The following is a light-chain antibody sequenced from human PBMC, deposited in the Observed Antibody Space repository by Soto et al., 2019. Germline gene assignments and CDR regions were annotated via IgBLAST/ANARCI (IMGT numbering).Light chain of an antibody. CDR3: SSHTSGSTRV. J-gene: IGLJ1*01. CDR1: SSDVGGYDY. V-gene: IGLV2-14*01. Sequence: QSALTQPASVSGSPGQSIAISCTGTSSDVGGYDYVSWYQQQPVKAPKLMIYEVTKRPSGVFIRFSGSKSGNTASLTISGLQSEDEADYYCSSHTSGSTRVFGTGTKVTVL. CDR2: EVT.